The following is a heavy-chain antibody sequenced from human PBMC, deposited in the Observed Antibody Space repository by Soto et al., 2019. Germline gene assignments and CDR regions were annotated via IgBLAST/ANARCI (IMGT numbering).Heavy chain of an antibody. D-gene: IGHD6-6*01. CDR1: GYTFTGYY. CDR3: ARLYSSSSVYYYYGMDV. J-gene: IGHJ6*02. Sequence: GASVKVSCKASGYTFTGYYMHWVRQAPGQGLEWMGWINPNSGGTNYAQKFQGRVTMTRDTSISTAYMEPSRLRSDDTAVYYCARLYSSSSVYYYYGMDVWGQGTTVTVSS. V-gene: IGHV1-2*02. CDR2: INPNSGGT.